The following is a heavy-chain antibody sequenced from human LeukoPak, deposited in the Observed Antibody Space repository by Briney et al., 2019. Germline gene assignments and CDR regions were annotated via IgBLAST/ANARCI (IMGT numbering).Heavy chain of an antibody. J-gene: IGHJ5*02. CDR2: IYDSGST. D-gene: IGHD3-10*01. CDR3: ARHYGP. Sequence: SETLSLTCTVSGGSIRSSYNNWGWIGQPPGKGLVCIESIYDSGSTYYNPSLKTRVTISVDTSKNQFSLKLNSVTAADTAVYYCARHYGPWGQGTLVTVSS. CDR1: GGSIRSSYNN. V-gene: IGHV4-39*01.